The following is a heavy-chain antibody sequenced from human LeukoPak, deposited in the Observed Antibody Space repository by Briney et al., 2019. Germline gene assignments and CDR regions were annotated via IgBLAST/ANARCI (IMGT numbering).Heavy chain of an antibody. D-gene: IGHD2-15*01. CDR1: RFTFSSYA. CDR3: AKPRRMMVASLHFDC. J-gene: IGHJ4*02. V-gene: IGHV3-23*01. CDR2: ISGSGGST. Sequence: PGGSLRLSCAASRFTFSSYAVSWVRQAPGKGLEWVSAISGSGGSTYYADSVKGRFTISRDNSKNTLYLQMNSLSAEDTGVYYCAKPRRMMVASLHFDCWGQGTLVTVSS.